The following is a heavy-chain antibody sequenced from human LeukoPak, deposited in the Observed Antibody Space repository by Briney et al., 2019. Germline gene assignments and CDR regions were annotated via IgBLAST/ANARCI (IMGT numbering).Heavy chain of an antibody. CDR2: IYYSGST. D-gene: IGHD3-10*01. CDR1: GGSISSYY. V-gene: IGHV4-59*01. CDR3: ARDMGYGSGSYDY. Sequence: PSETLSLTCTVSGGSISSYYWGWIRQPPGKGLEWIGYIYYSGSTNYNPSLKSRVTISVDTSKNQFPLKLSSVTAADTAVYYCARDMGYGSGSYDYWGQGTLVTVSS. J-gene: IGHJ4*02.